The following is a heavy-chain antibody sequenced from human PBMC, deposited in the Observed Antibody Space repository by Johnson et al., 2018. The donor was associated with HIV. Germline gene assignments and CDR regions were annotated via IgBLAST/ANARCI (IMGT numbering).Heavy chain of an antibody. CDR3: AKGLARGSIDAFDI. V-gene: IGHV3-74*02. CDR2: INSDGSST. D-gene: IGHD2/OR15-2a*01. CDR1: GFTFSSYW. J-gene: IGHJ3*02. Sequence: VQLVESGGGVVQPGRSLTLSCAASGFTFSSYWMHWVRQAPGKGLVWVSRINSDGSSTSYADSVKGRFTISRDNAKNTLYLQMNSLRAEDTAVYYCAKGLARGSIDAFDIWGQGTMVTVSS.